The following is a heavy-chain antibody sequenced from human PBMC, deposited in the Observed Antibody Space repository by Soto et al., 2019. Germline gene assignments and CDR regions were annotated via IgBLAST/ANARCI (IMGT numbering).Heavy chain of an antibody. J-gene: IGHJ4*02. Sequence: SETLSLTCTVSGDTITDYYGSWIRQPPGKGLEWIGYIYHSGSTYYNLSLKRRVTISIDTSKTQFSLKLISVTAPYTAVYYAWRATRNYFDYWGQGTLVTVSS. CDR2: IYHSGST. V-gene: IGHV4-59*01. CDR3: WRATRNYFDY. CDR1: GDTITDYY.